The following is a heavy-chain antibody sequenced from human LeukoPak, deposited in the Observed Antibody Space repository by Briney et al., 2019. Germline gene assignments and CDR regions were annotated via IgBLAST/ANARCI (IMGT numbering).Heavy chain of an antibody. J-gene: IGHJ4*02. Sequence: GGSLRLSCAASGFTFSSFGMHWARQAPGKGLEWVAVITYDGSKKYYADSVKSRFTISRDNSKNTLYLQMDSLRTEDTAVYYCARGLDYDILTFWGQGTLVTVSS. CDR2: ITYDGSKK. CDR3: ARGLDYDILTF. V-gene: IGHV3-30-3*01. CDR1: GFTFSSFG. D-gene: IGHD3-9*01.